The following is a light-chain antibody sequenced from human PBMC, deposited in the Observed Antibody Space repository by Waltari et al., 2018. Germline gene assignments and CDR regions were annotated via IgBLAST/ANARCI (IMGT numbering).Light chain of an antibody. CDR1: SSDVGGYNY. J-gene: IGLJ2*01. CDR2: DVN. Sequence: TISCTGTSSDVGGYNYVSWYQQHPGKAPKLMIYDVNKRPSGVPDRFSGSKSGNTASLTISGLQAEDEADFYCCSYAGSYILVFGGGTKLTVL. CDR3: CSYAGSYILV. V-gene: IGLV2-11*03.